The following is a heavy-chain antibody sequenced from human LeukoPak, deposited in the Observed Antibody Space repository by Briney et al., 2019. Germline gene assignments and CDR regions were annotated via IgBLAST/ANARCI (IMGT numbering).Heavy chain of an antibody. CDR3: ARFQDYDFWSGYPPADYYYYMDV. Sequence: GSSVKVSCKASGGTFSSYTISWVRQARGQGDEWMGRIIPILGIANYSQKFQGRATITADKSTSTAYMELSSLRSEDTAVYYCARFQDYDFWSGYPPADYYYYMDVWGKGTTVTVSS. D-gene: IGHD3-3*01. CDR1: GGTFSSYT. CDR2: IIPILGIA. J-gene: IGHJ6*03. V-gene: IGHV1-69*02.